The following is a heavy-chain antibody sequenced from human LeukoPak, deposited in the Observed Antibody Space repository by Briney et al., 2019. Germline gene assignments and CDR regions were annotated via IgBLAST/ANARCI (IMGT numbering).Heavy chain of an antibody. CDR3: AREREHSFDY. Sequence: SQTLSLTCAVSGDSVSSNSVAWNWIRQTPSRGLEWLGRTYYRSKWYIEYAESVRSRITINTDTSKNQFSLQLNSVSSEDTAVYYCAREREHSFDYWGQGTLVTVSS. J-gene: IGHJ4*02. CDR1: GDSVSSNSVA. V-gene: IGHV6-1*01. CDR2: TYYRSKWYI. D-gene: IGHD1/OR15-1a*01.